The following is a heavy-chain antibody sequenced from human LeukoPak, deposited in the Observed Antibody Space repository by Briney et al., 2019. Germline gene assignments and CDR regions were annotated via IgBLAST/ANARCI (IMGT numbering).Heavy chain of an antibody. CDR3: ARSLVVGATYPYH. CDR1: GFTFSSYG. V-gene: IGHV3-48*01. D-gene: IGHD1-26*01. CDR2: ISSSSSTI. J-gene: IGHJ5*02. Sequence: PGGALRPSCAAPGFTFSSYGMTWVRQAPGKGLGWVSYISSSSSTIYYADSVKGRFTISRDNAKNSLYLQLNSLRAEDTAVYYCARSLVVGATYPYHWGQGTLVTVSS.